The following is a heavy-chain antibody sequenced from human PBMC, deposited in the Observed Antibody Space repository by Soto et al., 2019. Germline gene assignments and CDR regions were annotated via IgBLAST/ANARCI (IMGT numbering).Heavy chain of an antibody. CDR3: ATWHEREHAFDV. V-gene: IGHV3-9*01. J-gene: IGHJ3*01. Sequence: EVQLVESGGGLVQPGRSLRLSCAASGFIFDDYAMHWVRQVPGKGLEWVSGISWNSDDRAYADSVKGRFTISRDNAKNALYLQINSLRAEDTAFYYCATWHEREHAFDVWGQGTTVTISS. CDR2: ISWNSDDR. D-gene: IGHD1-1*01. CDR1: GFIFDDYA.